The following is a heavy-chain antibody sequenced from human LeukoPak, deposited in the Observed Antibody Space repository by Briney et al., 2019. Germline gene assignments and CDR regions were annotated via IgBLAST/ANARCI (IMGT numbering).Heavy chain of an antibody. V-gene: IGHV3-21*01. Sequence: PGGSLRLSCAASGFTFSSYWMSWVRQAPGKGLEWVSSISSSSSYIYYADSVKGRFTISRDNAKNSLYLQMNSLRAEDTAVYYCARDRFAGGYSHVWFGEFDYWGQGTLVTVSS. D-gene: IGHD3-10*01. J-gene: IGHJ4*02. CDR3: ARDRFAGGYSHVWFGEFDY. CDR2: ISSSSSYI. CDR1: GFTFSSYW.